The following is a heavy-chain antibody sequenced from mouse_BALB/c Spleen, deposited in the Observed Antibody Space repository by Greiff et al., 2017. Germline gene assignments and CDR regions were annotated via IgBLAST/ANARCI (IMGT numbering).Heavy chain of an antibody. Sequence: EVQRVESGPGLVKPSQSLSLTCTVTGYSITSDYAWNWIRQFPGNKLEWMGYISYSGSTSYNPSLKSRISITRDTSKNQFFLQLNSVTTEDTATYYCAREVYYAMDYWGQGTSVTVSS. V-gene: IGHV3-2*02. J-gene: IGHJ4*01. CDR2: ISYSGST. CDR3: AREVYYAMDY. CDR1: GYSITSDYA.